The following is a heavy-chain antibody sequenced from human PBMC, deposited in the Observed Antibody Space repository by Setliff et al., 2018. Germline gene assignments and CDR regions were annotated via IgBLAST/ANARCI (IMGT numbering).Heavy chain of an antibody. J-gene: IGHJ2*01. CDR3: VRGGSAWAWYYDL. CDR1: GGSISGYY. V-gene: IGHV4-59*01. Sequence: PSETLSLTCTVSGGSISGYYWNWIRQTPDMRLEWTGYIHFSGNTHFNPSLKSRVTMSIDTSKNQLSLNVSSVTSADTAVYYCVRGGSAWAWYYDLWGRGTLVTVSS. CDR2: IHFSGNT. D-gene: IGHD3-16*01.